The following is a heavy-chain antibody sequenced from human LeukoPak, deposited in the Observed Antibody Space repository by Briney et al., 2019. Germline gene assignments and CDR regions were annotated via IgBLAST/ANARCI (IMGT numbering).Heavy chain of an antibody. CDR3: AKDMARAADKGEGY. CDR2: IIPIFGTA. D-gene: IGHD6-13*01. V-gene: IGHV1-69*01. Sequence: ASVKVSCKASGGTFGSYAISWVRQAPGQGLEWMGGIIPIFGTANYAQKFQGRVTITADESTSTAYMELSSLRAEDTAVYYCAKDMARAADKGEGYWGQGTLVTVSS. CDR1: GGTFGSYA. J-gene: IGHJ4*02.